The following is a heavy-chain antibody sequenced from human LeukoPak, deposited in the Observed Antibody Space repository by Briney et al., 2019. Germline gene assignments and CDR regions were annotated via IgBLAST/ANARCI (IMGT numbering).Heavy chain of an antibody. Sequence: SETLSLACTVSDDSISDYYRGWIRQPPGKGLEWIGYFYNSGRSTYNPSLKSRVTISADTSKNHFSLKLNSVATADTAVYYCTRGAGWLIDYWGQGILVTVSS. J-gene: IGHJ4*02. CDR3: TRGAGWLIDY. D-gene: IGHD3-16*01. V-gene: IGHV4-59*01. CDR1: DDSISDYY. CDR2: FYNSGRS.